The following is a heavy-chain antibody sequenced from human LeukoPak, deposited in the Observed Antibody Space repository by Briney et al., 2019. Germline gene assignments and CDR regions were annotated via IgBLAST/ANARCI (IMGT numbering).Heavy chain of an antibody. V-gene: IGHV1-8*01. Sequence: ASVKVSCKASGYTFTSYDINWVRQATGQGLEWMGWMNPNNGNTGYAQKFQGRVAMTRNTPIGTVYMELSSLTSEDTAVYYCAREARDYYYMDVWGKGTTVTVSS. CDR2: MNPNNGNT. CDR1: GYTFTSYD. CDR3: AREARDYYYMDV. J-gene: IGHJ6*03.